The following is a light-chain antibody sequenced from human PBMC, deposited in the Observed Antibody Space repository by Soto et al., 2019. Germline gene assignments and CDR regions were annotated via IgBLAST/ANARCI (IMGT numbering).Light chain of an antibody. V-gene: IGLV2-14*01. Sequence: QPASVSGSPGQSISISCTGTSSDVGGYNYVSWYQQHPGKAPKLMIYDVTNRPSGVSNRFSGSKSGNTASLTISGLQAEDEADYYCSSYTSTSTLVIFGGGTKLTVL. CDR1: SSDVGGYNY. CDR3: SSYTSTSTLVI. CDR2: DVT. J-gene: IGLJ2*01.